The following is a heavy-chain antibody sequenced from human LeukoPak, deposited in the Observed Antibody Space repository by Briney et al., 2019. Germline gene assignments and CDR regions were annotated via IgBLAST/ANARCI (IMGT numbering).Heavy chain of an antibody. CDR2: IVVGSGNT. Sequence: SVKVSCKASGFTFTSSAMQWVRQTRGQRLEWIGWIVVGSGNTNYAQKFQERVTMTRDTSISTAYMELSRLGSDDTAVYYCARESNYGDYGVNAFDIWGQGTMVTVSS. CDR3: ARESNYGDYGVNAFDI. V-gene: IGHV1-58*02. CDR1: GFTFTSSA. D-gene: IGHD4-17*01. J-gene: IGHJ3*02.